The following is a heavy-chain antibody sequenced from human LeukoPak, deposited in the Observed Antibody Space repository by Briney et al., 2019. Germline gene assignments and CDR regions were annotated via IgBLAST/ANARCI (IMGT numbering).Heavy chain of an antibody. Sequence: GSLSLSCAASGFTFSSYGMHLDREAPGKGQEWVAILSYDGRNEYYADSVKGRFTISRDDSKNTLYLQMNSLRAEDTAVYYCAKDFGGVLPLRCWSQGTLVTVPS. J-gene: IGHJ4*02. CDR3: AKDFGGVLPLRC. CDR1: GFTFSSYG. V-gene: IGHV3-30*18. D-gene: IGHD3-16*01. CDR2: LSYDGRNE.